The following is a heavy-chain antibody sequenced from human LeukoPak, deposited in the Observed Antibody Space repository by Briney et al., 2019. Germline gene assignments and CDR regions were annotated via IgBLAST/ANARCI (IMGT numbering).Heavy chain of an antibody. CDR2: VSPSNSYI. J-gene: IGHJ4*02. V-gene: IGHV3-21*06. Sequence: GGSLRLSCPASGFTFSSYSMNWVRQAPGKGLDWVSSVSPSNSYIYYADSVRGRFTIARDNSKNTMYPQMNSLRDEDTAVYYCAKAAYCTSTSCHFSGYAQRPLDSWGQGTLLTVSS. CDR1: GFTFSSYS. D-gene: IGHD2-2*01. CDR3: AKAAYCTSTSCHFSGYAQRPLDS.